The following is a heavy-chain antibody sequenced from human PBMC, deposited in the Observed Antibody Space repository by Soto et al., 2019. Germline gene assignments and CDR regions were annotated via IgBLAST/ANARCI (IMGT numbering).Heavy chain of an antibody. CDR2: IYYSGST. Sequence: SETLSLTCTVSGGSISSGGYYWSWIRQHPGKGLEWIGYIYYSGSTYYNPSLKIRVTISVDTSKNQFSLKLSSVTAADTAVYYCAGTYYDFWSALGGWFDPWGQGTLVTVSS. D-gene: IGHD3-3*01. V-gene: IGHV4-31*03. J-gene: IGHJ5*02. CDR3: AGTYYDFWSALGGWFDP. CDR1: GGSISSGGYY.